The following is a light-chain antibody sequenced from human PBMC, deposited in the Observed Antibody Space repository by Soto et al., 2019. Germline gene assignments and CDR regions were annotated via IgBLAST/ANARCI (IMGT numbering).Light chain of an antibody. CDR3: QQYYSSPYT. CDR2: WAS. V-gene: IGKV4-1*01. CDR1: QSVLYSGNNKNY. J-gene: IGKJ2*01. Sequence: DIVMTQSPESLAVSLGERATINCKSSQSVLYSGNNKNYLNWYQQKPGPPPKLLISWASTRKSGVPDRFSGSGSRTEFTLTSSSLQAEDGALYYCQQYYSSPYTFGQGTKLEI.